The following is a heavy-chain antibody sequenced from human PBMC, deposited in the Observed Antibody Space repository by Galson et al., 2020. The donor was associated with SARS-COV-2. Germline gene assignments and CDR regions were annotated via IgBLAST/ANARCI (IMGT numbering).Heavy chain of an antibody. D-gene: IGHD2-2*01. V-gene: IGHV4-34*01. J-gene: IGHJ6*03. Sequence: SETLSLTCAVYGGSFSGHSWTWIRQAPGTGLEWIGEIKFGGDTNYSPSLRGRVTISVDTSKNQFSLKLTSLTAADTAVYFCTRGRQGVVPSPVLGLGPFYSYYYMDVWGKGTSVTVSS. CDR1: GGSFSGHS. CDR3: TRGRQGVVPSPVLGLGPFYSYYYMDV. CDR2: IKFGGDT.